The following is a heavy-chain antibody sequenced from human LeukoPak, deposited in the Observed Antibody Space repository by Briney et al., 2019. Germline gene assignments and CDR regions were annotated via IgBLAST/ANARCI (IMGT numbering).Heavy chain of an antibody. Sequence: ASVKVSCKTSGYTFTTHSINWVRQAPGQGLEWMGWINTKTGNPTYAQGITGQFVFSLDTSVRTAYLEINSLKAEDTAVYYCAREFSSGYYDVFDIWGQGTMVTVSS. CDR1: GYTFTTHS. V-gene: IGHV7-4-1*02. CDR3: AREFSSGYYDVFDI. CDR2: INTKTGNP. J-gene: IGHJ3*02. D-gene: IGHD6-19*01.